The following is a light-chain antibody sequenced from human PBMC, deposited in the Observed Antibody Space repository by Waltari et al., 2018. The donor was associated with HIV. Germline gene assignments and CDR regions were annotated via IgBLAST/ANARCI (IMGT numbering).Light chain of an antibody. CDR1: HTILHSHNSKNY. CDR3: QQCFSTVWT. Sequence: DIVMTQFPESLAVSLGERATVSCTSSHTILHSHNSKNYLSWFQQKPGQPPKLLIYWASTRESGVSDRFIGSGSGTNFSLTINSLQAEDVAVYYCQQCFSTVWTFGQGTKVELK. V-gene: IGKV4-1*01. J-gene: IGKJ1*01. CDR2: WAS.